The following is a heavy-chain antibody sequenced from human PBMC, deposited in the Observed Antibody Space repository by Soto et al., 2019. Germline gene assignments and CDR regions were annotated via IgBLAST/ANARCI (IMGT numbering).Heavy chain of an antibody. V-gene: IGHV3-30-3*01. CDR1: GFTFSSYA. J-gene: IGHJ6*02. CDR3: ARPGFSYAYGMDV. D-gene: IGHD5-18*01. Sequence: QVQLVESGGGVVQPGRSLRLSCAASGFTFSSYAMHWVRQAPGKGLEWVAVISYDGSNKYYADSVKGRFTISRDNSKNTLYLQMNSLIAEDTAVYYCARPGFSYAYGMDVWGRGTTVTVSS. CDR2: ISYDGSNK.